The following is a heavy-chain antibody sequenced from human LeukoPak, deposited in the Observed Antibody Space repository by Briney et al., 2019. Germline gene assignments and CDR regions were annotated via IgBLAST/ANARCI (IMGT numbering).Heavy chain of an antibody. V-gene: IGHV3-66*04. J-gene: IGHJ6*02. CDR2: IYSGGNT. D-gene: IGHD3-16*01. CDR3: GRQMTTVITGVYYYYGMDV. CDR1: GFTVSRNY. Sequence: GGSLRLSCAASGFTVSRNYMTWVRQAPGKGLEWVSVIYSGGNTYYVDSVKGRFTISRDNSKNTLYLQMNSLRAEDTAVYYCGRQMTTVITGVYYYYGMDVWGQGTTVTVSS.